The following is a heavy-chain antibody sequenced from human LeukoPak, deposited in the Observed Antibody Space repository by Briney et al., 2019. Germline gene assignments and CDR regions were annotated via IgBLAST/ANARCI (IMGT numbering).Heavy chain of an antibody. CDR3: ARDVPLMGYFSGGSCLDAFDI. CDR2: IIPIFGTA. Sequence: ASVKVSCKASGGTFSSYAISWVRQAPGQGLEWMGGIIPIFGTANYAQKFQGRVTITADESTSTAYMELSSLRSEDTAVYYCARDVPLMGYFSGGSCLDAFDIWGQGTMVTVSS. CDR1: GGTFSSYA. J-gene: IGHJ3*02. V-gene: IGHV1-69*13. D-gene: IGHD2-15*01.